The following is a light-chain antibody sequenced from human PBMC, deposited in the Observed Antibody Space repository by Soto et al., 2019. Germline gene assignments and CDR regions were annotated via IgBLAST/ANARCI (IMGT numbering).Light chain of an antibody. J-gene: IGLJ2*01. CDR3: QSYDSTVV. CDR2: EDN. V-gene: IGLV6-57*04. CDR1: RGSIASNY. Sequence: LTQPHSVSESPGKTVTISCTRSRGSIASNYEQWYQQRPGSAPTTVIYEDNQRPSGVPDRFSGSIDSSSNSASLTISGLKSEDEADYYCQSYDSTVVFGGGTKLTVL.